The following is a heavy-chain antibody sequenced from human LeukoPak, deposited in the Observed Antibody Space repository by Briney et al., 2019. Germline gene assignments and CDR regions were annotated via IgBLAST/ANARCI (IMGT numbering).Heavy chain of an antibody. CDR1: GFTFSRYW. V-gene: IGHV3-7*01. D-gene: IGHD3-10*01. Sequence: GGSLRLSCAASGFTFSRYWMSWVRQAPGKGLEWVANIKPDGGEKYYVDSVKGRFTVSRDNAKNSLYLQMNSLRAEDSAVYHCASHYYGSGTYYWGYYFDYWGQGTLVTVSS. J-gene: IGHJ4*02. CDR2: IKPDGGEK. CDR3: ASHYYGSGTYYWGYYFDY.